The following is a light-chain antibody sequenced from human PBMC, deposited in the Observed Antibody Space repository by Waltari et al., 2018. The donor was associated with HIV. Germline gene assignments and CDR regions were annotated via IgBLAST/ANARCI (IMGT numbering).Light chain of an antibody. V-gene: IGLV1-47*01. J-gene: IGLJ2*01. CDR3: ATWTDSLSGVV. CDR1: SSNIGSNY. CDR2: RNN. Sequence: QSVLTQSPSASGTPGQRVTISCSGSSSNIGSNYVYWYQQLPGTAPKLLLYRNNQRPSGVPDRFSGSKSGTSASLPISGLRSEDEAHYYCATWTDSLSGVVFGGGTKLRVL.